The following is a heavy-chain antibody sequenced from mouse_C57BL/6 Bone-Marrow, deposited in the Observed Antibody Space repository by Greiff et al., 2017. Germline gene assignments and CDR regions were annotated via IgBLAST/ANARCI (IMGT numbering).Heavy chain of an antibody. V-gene: IGHV1-50*01. D-gene: IGHD1-1*01. CDR3: ARGGYGSSYLYAMDY. Sequence: VQLQQPGAELVKPGASVKLSCKASGYTFTSYWMQWVKQRPGQGLEWIGEIDPSDSYTNYNQKFKGKATLTVDTSSSTAYMQLSSLTSEDSAVYYCARGGYGSSYLYAMDYWGQGTSVTVSS. CDR2: IDPSDSYT. J-gene: IGHJ4*01. CDR1: GYTFTSYW.